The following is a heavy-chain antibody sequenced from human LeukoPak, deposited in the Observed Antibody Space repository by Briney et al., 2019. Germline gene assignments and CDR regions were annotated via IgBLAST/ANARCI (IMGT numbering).Heavy chain of an antibody. D-gene: IGHD2-15*01. CDR1: GFTFSNYS. CDR3: ARGYCSGGSCYLTYYYYYYTDV. Sequence: PGGSLRLSCVGSGFTFSNYSLNWVRQTQGKGLEWVASISKGSGYIYQTDSVKGRFTISRDNDKNSLFLQMNSLRAEDTAVYYCARGYCSGGSCYLTYYYYYYTDVWGKGTTVTVSS. CDR2: ISKGSGYI. V-gene: IGHV3-21*01. J-gene: IGHJ6*03.